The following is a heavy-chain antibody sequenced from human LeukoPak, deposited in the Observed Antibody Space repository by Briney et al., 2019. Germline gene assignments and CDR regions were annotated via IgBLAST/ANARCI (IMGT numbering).Heavy chain of an antibody. J-gene: IGHJ6*02. CDR3: APRSGGMDV. CDR1: GLTLSSYA. Sequence: PGGSLRLSCAGSGLTLSSYAMSWVRQAQGKGLEWVSGISGGNTYYADSVKGRFTISRDNSKNTLYLQMNSLRAEDTAVYYCAPRSGGMDVWGRGTTVTVS. CDR2: ISGGNT. V-gene: IGHV3-23*01.